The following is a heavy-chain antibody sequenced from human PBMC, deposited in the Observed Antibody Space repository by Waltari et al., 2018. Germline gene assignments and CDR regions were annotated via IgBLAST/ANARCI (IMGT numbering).Heavy chain of an antibody. CDR2: INTDGSIT. CDR1: GFPFSTDW. V-gene: IGHV3-74*01. CDR3: VLYSSEFLGDC. D-gene: IGHD6-25*01. Sequence: QLVESGGGLVQPGGSLRLSCAASGFPFSTDWMHWVRQARGKGLVSVSHINTDGSITNYADSVKGRFTISRDNAKNTLFLQMNSLRAEDTAVYYCVLYSSEFLGDCWGQGTLVTVSS. J-gene: IGHJ4*02.